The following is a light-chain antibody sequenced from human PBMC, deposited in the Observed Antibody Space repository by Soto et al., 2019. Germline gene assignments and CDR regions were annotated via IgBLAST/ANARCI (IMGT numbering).Light chain of an antibody. V-gene: IGKV1-39*01. CDR3: QQSYSTPPQIT. J-gene: IGKJ5*01. Sequence: DIQMTQSPSSLSASVGDRVTITCRASQSISSYLNWYQQKPGKAPKLLIYAASSLQSGVPSRLSGSGSGTDFTLTISSLQPEDFATYYCQQSYSTPPQITFGQGTRLEIK. CDR1: QSISSY. CDR2: AAS.